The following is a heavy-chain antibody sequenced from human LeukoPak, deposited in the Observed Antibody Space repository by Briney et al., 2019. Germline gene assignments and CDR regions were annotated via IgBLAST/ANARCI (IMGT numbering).Heavy chain of an antibody. CDR3: ATHGRAYYFDY. Sequence: PSQTLSLTCTVSGASISSGGYYWSWIRQPPGKGLEWIGYISYSGSTYYNPSLKSRVSISVDTSKNQFSLKLSSVTAADTAFYYCATHGRAYYFDYWGQGTLVTVSS. V-gene: IGHV4-31*03. CDR2: ISYSGST. J-gene: IGHJ4*02. D-gene: IGHD1-26*01. CDR1: GASISSGGYY.